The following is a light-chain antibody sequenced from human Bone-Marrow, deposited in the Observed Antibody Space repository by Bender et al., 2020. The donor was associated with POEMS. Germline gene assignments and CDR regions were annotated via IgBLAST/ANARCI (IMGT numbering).Light chain of an antibody. CDR2: INN. J-gene: IGLJ3*02. V-gene: IGLV1-44*01. CDR1: SPNIGSNP. CDR3: AAWEDSLNGWV. Sequence: QSVLTQPPSTSGTPGQGVTISCSGSSPNIGSNPVNWYQQLPGTAPKLLIYINNQRPSGVPDRFSGSKSGTSASLAISGLQSEDEADYYCAAWEDSLNGWVFGGGTKLTVL.